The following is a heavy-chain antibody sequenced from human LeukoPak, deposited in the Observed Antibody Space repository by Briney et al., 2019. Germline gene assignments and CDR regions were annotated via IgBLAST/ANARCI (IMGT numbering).Heavy chain of an antibody. D-gene: IGHD3-22*01. CDR2: IYHSGST. V-gene: IGHV4-4*02. CDR3: ARQHYYDSSGYYYGLANFDY. Sequence: SETLSLTCAVSGGSISSSNWWSWVRQPPGKGLEWIGEIYHSGSTNYNPSLKSRVTISVDKSKNQFSLKLSSVTAADTAVYYCARQHYYDSSGYYYGLANFDYWGQGTLVTVSS. J-gene: IGHJ4*02. CDR1: GGSISSSNW.